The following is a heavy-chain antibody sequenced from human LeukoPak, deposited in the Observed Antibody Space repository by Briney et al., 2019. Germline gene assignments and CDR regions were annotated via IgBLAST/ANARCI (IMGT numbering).Heavy chain of an antibody. CDR2: IFRDSNT. CDR3: ARDFRYDSSGYKRAAFDI. J-gene: IGHJ3*02. D-gene: IGHD3-22*01. V-gene: IGHV3-66*01. Sequence: GGSLRLSCAASGFTVSSKDMSWVRQAPGKGLEWVSAIFRDSNTYYTNSVRGRFTISRDSSKNTLYLQMNSLRAEDTAVYYCARDFRYDSSGYKRAAFDIWGQGTLVTVSS. CDR1: GFTVSSKD.